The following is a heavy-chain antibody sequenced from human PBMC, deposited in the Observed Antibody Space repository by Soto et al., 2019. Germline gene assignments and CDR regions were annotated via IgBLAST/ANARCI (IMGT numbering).Heavy chain of an antibody. CDR2: IILIFGTA. Sequence: QVQLVQSGAEVKKPGSSVKVSCKASGGTLSSYAISWVRQGPGQGLECMGGIILIFGTANYAQKFQGRVTISTDKSTSTDYMELSSLRSEDRAVDYCATFLAGAGARYYYYGMDVWGQGTTVTVSS. CDR1: GGTLSSYA. CDR3: ATFLAGAGARYYYYGMDV. J-gene: IGHJ6*02. D-gene: IGHD6-13*01. V-gene: IGHV1-69*06.